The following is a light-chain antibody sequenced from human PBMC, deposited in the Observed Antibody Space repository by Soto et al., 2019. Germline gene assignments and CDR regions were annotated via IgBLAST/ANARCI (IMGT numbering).Light chain of an antibody. CDR2: AAS. Sequence: IQLTQSPSSLYASVGDRVTLTCRASQGISSYLAWYQQKPGTAPKLLIYAASTLQSGVPSRFSGSGSGTDFTLTISSLQPEDFATYYCQQLNSYPYTFGQGTKLEIK. V-gene: IGKV1-9*01. J-gene: IGKJ2*01. CDR1: QGISSY. CDR3: QQLNSYPYT.